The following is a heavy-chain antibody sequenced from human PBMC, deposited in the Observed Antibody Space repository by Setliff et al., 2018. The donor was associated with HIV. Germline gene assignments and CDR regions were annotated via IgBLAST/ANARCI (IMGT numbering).Heavy chain of an antibody. J-gene: IGHJ4*02. CDR2: IHDSGRT. CDR3: ARSYDSSPHFDY. D-gene: IGHD3-22*01. Sequence: SETLSLTCGVSGYSLTSGYYWGWIRQPPGKGLEWIGSIHDSGRTYYNPSLKSRVTISVDTSKNQFSLKLSSVTAADTAVYYCARSYDSSPHFDYWGQGTLVTVSS. V-gene: IGHV4-38-2*01. CDR1: GYSLTSGYY.